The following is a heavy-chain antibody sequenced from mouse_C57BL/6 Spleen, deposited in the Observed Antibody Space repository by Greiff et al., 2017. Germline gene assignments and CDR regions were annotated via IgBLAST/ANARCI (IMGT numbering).Heavy chain of an antibody. Sequence: VMLVESGAELVRPGASVKLSCKASGYTFTDYYINWVKQRPGQGLEWIARIYPGSGNTYYNEKFKGKATLTAEKSSSTAYMQLSSLTSEDSAVYFCARGKLGLDYWGQGTTLTVSS. CDR2: IYPGSGNT. D-gene: IGHD4-1*01. CDR3: ARGKLGLDY. J-gene: IGHJ2*01. V-gene: IGHV1-76*01. CDR1: GYTFTDYY.